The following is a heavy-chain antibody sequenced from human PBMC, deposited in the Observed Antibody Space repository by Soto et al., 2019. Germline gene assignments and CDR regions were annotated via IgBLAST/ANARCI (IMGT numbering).Heavy chain of an antibody. CDR3: ARDDDNDANALDY. V-gene: IGHV3-33*01. CDR1: GFTLTRYG. J-gene: IGHJ4*02. Sequence: VQLVESGGGMVQPGTSLRLSCAASGFTLTRYGMQWVRQAPGKGLEWVALIWNDGIRKVYVDSVKGRFTISRDNSKNTLDLQMNNLRDEDTAVYYCARDDDNDANALDYWGPGTLVTVSS. CDR2: IWNDGIRK.